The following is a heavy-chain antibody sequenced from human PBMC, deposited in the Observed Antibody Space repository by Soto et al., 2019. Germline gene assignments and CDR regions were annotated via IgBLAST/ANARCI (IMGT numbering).Heavy chain of an antibody. Sequence: PGGSLRLSCAASGFTFSSYSMNWVRQAPGKGLEWVSSISSSSSYIYYADSVKGRFTISRDNAKNSLYLQMNNLRLDDTATYYCVSPHSESSNAFDLWGQGTLVTVSS. CDR3: VSPHSESSNAFDL. CDR1: GFTFSSYS. V-gene: IGHV3-21*01. CDR2: ISSSSSYI. J-gene: IGHJ5*02. D-gene: IGHD3-10*01.